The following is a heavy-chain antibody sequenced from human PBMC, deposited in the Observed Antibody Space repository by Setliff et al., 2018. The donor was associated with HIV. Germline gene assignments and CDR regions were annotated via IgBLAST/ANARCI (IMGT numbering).Heavy chain of an antibody. J-gene: IGHJ6*03. D-gene: IGHD3-10*01. Sequence: SETLSLTCTVSGGSLNNGDYFWSWIRQRPGKGLEWIGYISARGTTYYTASLRRRLSLSMDTSNNQFSLSLSSVTAADTAVYYCARGRNYGSPYFYCMDVWANGTTVTVSS. V-gene: IGHV4-31*03. CDR1: GGSLNNGDYF. CDR2: ISARGTT. CDR3: ARGRNYGSPYFYCMDV.